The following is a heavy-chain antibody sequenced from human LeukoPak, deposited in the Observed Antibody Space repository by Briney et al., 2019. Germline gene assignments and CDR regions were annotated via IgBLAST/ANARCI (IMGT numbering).Heavy chain of an antibody. J-gene: IGHJ3*02. CDR3: ARSSSSGLLRGSRSRVAFDI. Sequence: PGGSLRLSCAASGFTFSSYAMSWVRQAPGKGLEWVSAISGSGGSTYYADSVKGRFTISRDNSKNTLYLQMNSLRAEDTAVYYCARSSSSGLLRGSRSRVAFDIWGQGTMVTVSS. D-gene: IGHD6-13*01. V-gene: IGHV3-23*01. CDR2: ISGSGGST. CDR1: GFTFSSYA.